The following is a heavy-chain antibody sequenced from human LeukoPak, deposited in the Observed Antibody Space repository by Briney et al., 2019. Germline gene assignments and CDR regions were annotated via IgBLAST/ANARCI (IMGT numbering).Heavy chain of an antibody. CDR1: GGSFSGYY. Sequence: PSETLSLTCAVYGGSFSGYYWSWIRQPPGKGLEWIGEINHSGSTNYNPSLKSRVTISVDTSKNQFSLKLSSVTAADTAVYYCAREKGLVGAGMDVWGPGTTVTVSS. J-gene: IGHJ6*02. D-gene: IGHD1-26*01. CDR2: INHSGST. V-gene: IGHV4-34*01. CDR3: AREKGLVGAGMDV.